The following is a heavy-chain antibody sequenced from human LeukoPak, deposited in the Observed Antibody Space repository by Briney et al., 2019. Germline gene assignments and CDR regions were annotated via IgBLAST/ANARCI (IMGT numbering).Heavy chain of an antibody. D-gene: IGHD3-10*01. V-gene: IGHV1-2*02. CDR3: ARGRGTTMVRGVITNYFDL. CDR1: GYTFTAHY. Sequence: ASVKVSCRASGYTFTAHYIHWVRQAPGQGLEWMGWIDPNSGGTNYAQKFLGSVTMTGDTSINTAYMELSRLRSDDTAIYYCARGRGTTMVRGVITNYFDLWGRGSLVTVSS. J-gene: IGHJ2*01. CDR2: IDPNSGGT.